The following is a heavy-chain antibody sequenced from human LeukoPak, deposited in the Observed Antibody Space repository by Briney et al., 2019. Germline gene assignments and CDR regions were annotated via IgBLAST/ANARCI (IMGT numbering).Heavy chain of an antibody. D-gene: IGHD3-22*01. CDR3: AKGYYYDSSGYYGTEYFQH. V-gene: IGHV3-21*04. CDR1: GFTFSNSN. Sequence: PGGSLRLSCAASGFTFSNSNMNWVRQAPGKGLEWVSSISRSSIYKYYADSMKGRFTISRDNAKNSVYLQVNSVRAEDTAIYYCAKGYYYDSSGYYGTEYFQHWGQGTLVTVSS. CDR2: ISRSSIYK. J-gene: IGHJ1*01.